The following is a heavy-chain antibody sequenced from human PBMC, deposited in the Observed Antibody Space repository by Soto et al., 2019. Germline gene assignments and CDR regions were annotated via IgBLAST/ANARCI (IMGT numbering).Heavy chain of an antibody. CDR3: ARAENYDFWSGYLPFDY. D-gene: IGHD3-3*01. J-gene: IGHJ4*02. V-gene: IGHV3-23*01. CDR2: ISGSGGST. CDR1: GFTFSSYA. Sequence: LRLSCAASGFTFSSYAMSWVRQATGKGLEWVSGISGSGGSTYYADSVKGRFTISRDNSKNTLYLQMNSLRAEDTAVYYSARAENYDFWSGYLPFDYWGQGTLVTVSS.